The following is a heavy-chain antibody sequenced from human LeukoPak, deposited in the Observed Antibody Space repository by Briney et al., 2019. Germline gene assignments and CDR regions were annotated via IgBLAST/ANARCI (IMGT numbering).Heavy chain of an antibody. D-gene: IGHD3-22*01. Sequence: TASQTLSLTCTVSGGSISSGGYYWSWIRQHPGKGLEWIGYIYYSGSTYYNPSLKSRVTISVDTSKNQFSLKLSSVTAADTAVYYCARVGPYDSSGYNPYYFDYWGRGTLVTVSS. CDR2: IYYSGST. V-gene: IGHV4-31*03. CDR3: ARVGPYDSSGYNPYYFDY. J-gene: IGHJ4*02. CDR1: GGSISSGGYY.